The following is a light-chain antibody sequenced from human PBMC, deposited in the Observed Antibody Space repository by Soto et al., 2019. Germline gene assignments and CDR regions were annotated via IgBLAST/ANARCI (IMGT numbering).Light chain of an antibody. CDR1: QSLVYSDGNTY. V-gene: IGKV2-30*01. CDR2: KVS. Sequence: DVVMTQSPLSLPVTLGQPASISCRSSQSLVYSDGNTYLNWFPQRPGQSPRRRIYKVSNRDSGVPEGIRRSWSGTCFPLKINRVEAEDYGVYYWKQGTPRPGTFGQGTKLEIK. CDR3: KQGTPRPGT. J-gene: IGKJ2*01.